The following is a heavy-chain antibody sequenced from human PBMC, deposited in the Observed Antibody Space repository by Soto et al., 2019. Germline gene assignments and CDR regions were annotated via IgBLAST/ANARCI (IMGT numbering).Heavy chain of an antibody. CDR2: INAGNGNT. CDR3: ARAVAVPADFDY. V-gene: IGHV1-3*01. Sequence: GASVKVSCKASGYTFTGYAMHWVRQAPGQRLEWMGWINAGNGNTKYSQKFQGRVTTTRDTSASAAYMELSSLSSEDTAVYYCARAVAVPADFDYWGQGTLVTVSS. D-gene: IGHD6-19*01. J-gene: IGHJ4*02. CDR1: GYTFTGYA.